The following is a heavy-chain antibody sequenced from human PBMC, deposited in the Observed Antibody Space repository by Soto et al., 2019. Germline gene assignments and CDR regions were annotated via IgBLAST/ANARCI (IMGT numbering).Heavy chain of an antibody. CDR1: GGTFSSYA. CDR2: IIPIFGTA. V-gene: IGHV1-69*13. D-gene: IGHD3-22*01. J-gene: IGHJ4*02. Sequence: ASVKVSCKASGGTFSSYAISWVRQAPGQGLEWMGGIIPIFGTANYAQKFQGRVTITADESTSTAYMELSSLRSEDTAVCYCARAQYYYDSSGYYIDYWGQGTLVTVSS. CDR3: ARAQYYYDSSGYYIDY.